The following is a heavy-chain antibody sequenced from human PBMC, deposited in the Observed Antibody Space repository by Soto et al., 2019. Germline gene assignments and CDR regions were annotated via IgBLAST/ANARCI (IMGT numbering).Heavy chain of an antibody. J-gene: IGHJ5*02. CDR3: ARGPRFSEWFDP. CDR1: GGSMTSYY. D-gene: IGHD3-3*01. CDR2: VYSSGGT. V-gene: IGHV4-4*07. Sequence: SETLSLTCTVSGGSMTSYYWTWIRQPAGKGLEWIGRVYSSGGTHYNPSLKSRVTISLDTSKNQFSLRLLSVTDADTAVYFCARGPRFSEWFDPWGQGTLVTVSS.